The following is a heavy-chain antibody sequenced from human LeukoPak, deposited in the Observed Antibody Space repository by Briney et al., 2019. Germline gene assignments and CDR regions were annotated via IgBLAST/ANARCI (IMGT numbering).Heavy chain of an antibody. CDR3: ARGRIAARRNWFDP. J-gene: IGHJ5*02. Sequence: PSETLSLTCTVSGDSISSGSYYWSWIRQPPGKGLEWIGEINHSGSTNYNPSLKSRVTISVDTSKNQFSLKLSSVTAADTAVYYCARGRIAARRNWFDPWGQGTLVTVSS. CDR2: INHSGST. V-gene: IGHV4-39*07. D-gene: IGHD6-6*01. CDR1: GDSISSGSYY.